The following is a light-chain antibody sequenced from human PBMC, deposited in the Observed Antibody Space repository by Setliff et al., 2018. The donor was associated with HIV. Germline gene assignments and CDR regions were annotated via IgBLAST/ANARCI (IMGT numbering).Light chain of an antibody. Sequence: QSALTQPPSVSGAPGQRVTISCTGSSSNIGAGFDVHWYQQFPGTAPKLLIYSFTNRPSGVPDRFSGSKSGTSASPAIAGLQAEDEADYYCQSYDSSLSGYVFGTGTKVTVL. CDR2: SFT. J-gene: IGLJ1*01. V-gene: IGLV1-40*01. CDR3: QSYDSSLSGYV. CDR1: SSNIGAGFD.